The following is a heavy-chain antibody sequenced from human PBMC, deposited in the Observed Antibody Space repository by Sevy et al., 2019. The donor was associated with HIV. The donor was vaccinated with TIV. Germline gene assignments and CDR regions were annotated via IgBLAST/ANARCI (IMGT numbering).Heavy chain of an antibody. D-gene: IGHD2-15*01. CDR2: INHSGST. J-gene: IGHJ4*02. V-gene: IGHV4-34*01. CDR3: ARDPGFYCSGGSCYPRYYFDY. CDR1: GGSFSGYY. Sequence: SETLSLTCAVYGGSFSGYYWSWIRQPPGKGLEWIGEINHSGSTNYNPSLKSRVTISVDTSKNQFSLKLSSVTAEDTAVYYCARDPGFYCSGGSCYPRYYFDYWGQGTLVTVSS.